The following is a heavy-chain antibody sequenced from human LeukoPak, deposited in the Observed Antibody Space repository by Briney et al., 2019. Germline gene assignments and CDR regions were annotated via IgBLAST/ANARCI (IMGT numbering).Heavy chain of an antibody. CDR3: ASDREGYNTAFGY. Sequence: PGGSLRLSCAASGFTFRNYAMNWVRQAPGRGLEWVSSISGSGNSPYYADFVKGRFTISRDNSKSTLYLQMNSLRAEDTAVYYCASDREGYNTAFGYWGQGTLLTVSS. CDR1: GFTFRNYA. J-gene: IGHJ4*02. CDR2: ISGSGNSP. V-gene: IGHV3-23*01. D-gene: IGHD5-24*01.